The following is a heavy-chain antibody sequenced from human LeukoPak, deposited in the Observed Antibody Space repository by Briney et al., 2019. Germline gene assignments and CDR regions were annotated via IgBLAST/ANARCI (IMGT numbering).Heavy chain of an antibody. V-gene: IGHV3-23*01. J-gene: IGHJ4*02. Sequence: PGGSLRLSCAASGFTFSSYAMSWVRQAPGKGLEWVSAISGSGGSTYYADSVKGRFTIFRDNSKNTLYLQMNSLRAEDTAVYYCAKAPAYDFWSGYYHYYFDYWGQGTLVTVSS. D-gene: IGHD3-3*01. CDR3: AKAPAYDFWSGYYHYYFDY. CDR2: ISGSGGST. CDR1: GFTFSSYA.